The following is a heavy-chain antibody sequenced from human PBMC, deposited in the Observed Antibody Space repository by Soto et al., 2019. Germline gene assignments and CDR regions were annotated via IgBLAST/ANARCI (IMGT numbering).Heavy chain of an antibody. Sequence: ASVKVSCKASGYTFTSYGISWVRQAPGQGLEWMGWISAYNGNTNYAQKLQGRVTMTTDTSTSTAYMELRSLRSDGTAVYYCASWGGGSGVYYYYGMDVWGQGTTVTVSS. D-gene: IGHD3-10*01. CDR2: ISAYNGNT. J-gene: IGHJ6*02. CDR1: GYTFTSYG. CDR3: ASWGGGSGVYYYYGMDV. V-gene: IGHV1-18*01.